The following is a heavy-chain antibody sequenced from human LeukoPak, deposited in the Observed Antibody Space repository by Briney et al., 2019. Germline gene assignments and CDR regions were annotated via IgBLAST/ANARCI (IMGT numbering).Heavy chain of an antibody. Sequence: PSETLSLTCTVPGGSISSSSYYLGWIRQPPRKRLEWIGSIYYSGSTYYNPSLKSRVTISVDTSKNQFSLKLSSVTAADTAVYYCAFDEDDYGGKFDYWGQGTLVTVSS. D-gene: IGHD4-23*01. J-gene: IGHJ4*02. CDR3: AFDEDDYGGKFDY. CDR1: GGSISSSSYY. V-gene: IGHV4-39*07. CDR2: IYYSGST.